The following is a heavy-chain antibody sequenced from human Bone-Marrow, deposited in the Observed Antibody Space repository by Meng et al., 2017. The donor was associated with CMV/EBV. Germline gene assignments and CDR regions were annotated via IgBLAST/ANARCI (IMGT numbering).Heavy chain of an antibody. V-gene: IGHV3-48*03. Sequence: GGSLRLSCAASGFTFSDYEMNWVRQAPGKGLDWVSYVSTSGDTTYYADSVKGRFTISRDNAKNSLYLQMNSLRAEDTAVYYCARVHDSSPPNPFDYWGQGTLVTVSS. CDR1: GFTFSDYE. CDR2: VSTSGDTT. CDR3: ARVHDSSPPNPFDY. J-gene: IGHJ4*02. D-gene: IGHD6-13*01.